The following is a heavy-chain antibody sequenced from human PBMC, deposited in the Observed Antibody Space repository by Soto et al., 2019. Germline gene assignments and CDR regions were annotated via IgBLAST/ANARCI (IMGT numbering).Heavy chain of an antibody. D-gene: IGHD5-18*01. J-gene: IGHJ4*02. V-gene: IGHV3-23*01. CDR2: ISGSGGSI. CDR1: GFTFSSYA. Sequence: GGSLRLSCAASGFTFSSYAMSWVRQAPGKGPEWVSVISGSGGSIYYADSVKGRFIISRDNSKNTLYLQMNSLRAEDTAVYYCAKDLTGGYSYGYGDFDYWGQGTLVTVSS. CDR3: AKDLTGGYSYGYGDFDY.